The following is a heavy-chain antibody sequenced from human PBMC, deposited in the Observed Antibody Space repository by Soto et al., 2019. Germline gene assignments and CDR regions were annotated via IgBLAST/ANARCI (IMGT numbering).Heavy chain of an antibody. CDR3: AKDVVVGATTGLGDYYYYYGMDV. V-gene: IGHV3-30*18. Sequence: PGGSLRLSCAASGFTFSSYGMHWVRQAPGKGLEWVAVISYDGSNKHYADSVKGRFTISRDNSKNTLYLQMNSLRAEDTAVYYCAKDVVVGATTGLGDYYYYYGMDVWGQGTTVTVPS. CDR2: ISYDGSNK. CDR1: GFTFSSYG. D-gene: IGHD1-26*01. J-gene: IGHJ6*02.